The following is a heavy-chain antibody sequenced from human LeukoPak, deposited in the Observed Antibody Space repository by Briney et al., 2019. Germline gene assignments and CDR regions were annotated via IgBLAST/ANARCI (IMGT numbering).Heavy chain of an antibody. CDR2: INPNSGGT. Sequence: ASVKVSCKASGYTLTRYYMHWVRQAPGRGLEWMGWINPNSGGTNYAQKFQGRVTMTRDTSISTAYMELSRLRSDDTAVYYCASLFCSGGSCYSGVGAFDIWGQGTMVTVSS. D-gene: IGHD2-15*01. V-gene: IGHV1-2*02. J-gene: IGHJ3*02. CDR1: GYTLTRYY. CDR3: ASLFCSGGSCYSGVGAFDI.